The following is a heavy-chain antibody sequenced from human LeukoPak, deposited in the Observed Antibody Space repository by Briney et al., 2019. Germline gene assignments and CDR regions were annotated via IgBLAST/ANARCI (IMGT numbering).Heavy chain of an antibody. J-gene: IGHJ5*02. CDR3: ARAASGYDP. CDR1: GYSLTGYY. Sequence: ASVKVSCQASGYSLTGYYIHWVRQAPGQGLEWMGWINPNSGVTNYAQKFQGRVTMTRDTSISTASMELSSLRSDDTAVYSCARAASGYDPWGQGTLVTVSS. CDR2: INPNSGVT. V-gene: IGHV1-2*02. D-gene: IGHD5-12*01.